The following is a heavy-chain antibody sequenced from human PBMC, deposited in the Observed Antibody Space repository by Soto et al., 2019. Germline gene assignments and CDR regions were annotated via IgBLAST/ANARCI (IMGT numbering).Heavy chain of an antibody. J-gene: IGHJ4*02. D-gene: IGHD1-7*01. CDR2: IIPIFGTA. CDR3: ASIGEGELLDY. CDR1: GGTFSRHA. V-gene: IGHV1-69*01. Sequence: QVQLVQSGAEVRKPGSSVKVSCKASGGTFSRHAISWVRQAPGQGLEWMGGIIPIFGTANHAQKFQGRVTIIADESTSTVYMELRSLRSDDTAVYYCASIGEGELLDYWGQGTLVTVSS.